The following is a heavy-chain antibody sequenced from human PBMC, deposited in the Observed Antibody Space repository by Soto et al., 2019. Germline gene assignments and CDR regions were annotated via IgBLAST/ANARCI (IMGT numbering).Heavy chain of an antibody. J-gene: IGHJ4*02. D-gene: IGHD4-4*01. CDR1: GGSVSSGIYY. Sequence: SETLSLTCSVSGGSVSSGIYYWSWIRQPPGRGLEWIGYVYYSGSTSYNPSLKSRVTISVDTSKNQFSLNLKSVTAADTAVYYCASELEMATVYWGQGTLVTVSS. CDR3: ASELEMATVY. V-gene: IGHV4-61*01. CDR2: VYYSGST.